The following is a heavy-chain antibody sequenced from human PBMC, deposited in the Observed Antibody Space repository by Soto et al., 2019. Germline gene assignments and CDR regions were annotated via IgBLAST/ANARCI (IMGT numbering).Heavy chain of an antibody. CDR1: GFTFSSYS. D-gene: IGHD1-7*01. Sequence: WSLRLSCAASGFTFSSYSMNWVRQAPGKGLEWVSSISSSSSYIYYADSVKGRFTISRDNAKNSLYLQMNSLRAEDAAVYYCASGGTTHYYGMDVWGQGTTVTVSS. J-gene: IGHJ6*02. V-gene: IGHV3-21*01. CDR2: ISSSSSYI. CDR3: ASGGTTHYYGMDV.